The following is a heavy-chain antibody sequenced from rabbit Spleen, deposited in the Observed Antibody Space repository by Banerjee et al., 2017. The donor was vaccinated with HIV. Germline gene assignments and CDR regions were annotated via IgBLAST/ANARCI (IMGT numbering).Heavy chain of an antibody. V-gene: IGHV1S40*01. CDR2: IGAGSSGST. J-gene: IGHJ4*01. CDR3: ARDLVGVIGWNFYL. Sequence: QSLEESGGGLVKPGGTLTLTCTVSGFSFSSSDYMCWVRQAPGKGLEWIACIGAGSSGSTYSATWAKGRFTISKTSSTTVTLRMTSLTAADTATYFCARDLVGVIGWNFYLWGPGTLVTVS. CDR1: GFSFSSSDY. D-gene: IGHD1-1*01.